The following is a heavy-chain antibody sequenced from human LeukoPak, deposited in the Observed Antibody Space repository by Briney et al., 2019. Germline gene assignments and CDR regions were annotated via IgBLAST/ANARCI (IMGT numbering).Heavy chain of an antibody. J-gene: IGHJ1*01. CDR2: IYYSGST. V-gene: IGHV4-59*01. Sequence: SETLSLTCTVSGGSISSYYWSWIRQPPGKGLEWIGSIYYSGSTNYNPSLKSRVTISGDTSKNQFSLKLRSVTAADTAVYYCARGGYCSGDSCHSRYFQHWGQGTLVTVSS. CDR3: ARGGYCSGDSCHSRYFQH. CDR1: GGSISSYY. D-gene: IGHD2-15*01.